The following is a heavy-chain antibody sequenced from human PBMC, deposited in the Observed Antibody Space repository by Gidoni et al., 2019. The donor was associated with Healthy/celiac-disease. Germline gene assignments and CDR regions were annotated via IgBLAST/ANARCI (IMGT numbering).Heavy chain of an antibody. Sequence: QVQLQQWGAGLLKPSETLSLTCAVYGGSFSGYDWSWIRQPPGKELEWIGEINHSGSTNYNPSLKSRVTISVDTSKNQFSLKLSSVTAADTAVYYCARALYYDSSGYPYWGQGTLVTVSS. D-gene: IGHD3-22*01. V-gene: IGHV4-34*01. CDR2: INHSGST. CDR1: GGSFSGYD. CDR3: ARALYYDSSGYPY. J-gene: IGHJ4*02.